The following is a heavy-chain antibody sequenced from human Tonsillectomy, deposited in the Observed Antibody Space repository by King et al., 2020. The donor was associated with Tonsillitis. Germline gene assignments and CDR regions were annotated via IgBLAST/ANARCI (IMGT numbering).Heavy chain of an antibody. CDR2: IYSGGGT. Sequence: VQLVESGGGLIQPGGSLRLSCAASGFTVSSNYMSWVRQAPGKGLEWVSVIYSGGGTYYADSVKGRFTISRDNSKNTLYLQMNSLRAEDTAVYYCARVEQQVDPYAFDMWGQGTLVIVSS. D-gene: IGHD6-13*01. J-gene: IGHJ3*02. CDR1: GFTVSSNY. CDR3: ARVEQQVDPYAFDM. V-gene: IGHV3-53*01.